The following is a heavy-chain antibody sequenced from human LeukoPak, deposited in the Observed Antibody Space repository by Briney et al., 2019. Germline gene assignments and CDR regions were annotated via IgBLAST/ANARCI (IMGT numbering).Heavy chain of an antibody. CDR2: ISSSSSYI. J-gene: IGHJ4*02. D-gene: IGHD6-19*01. CDR3: ARRVVAGHYYFDY. CDR1: GFAFSSYS. Sequence: GGSLRLSCAASGFAFSSYSMNWVRQAPGRGLEGVSSISSSSSYIYYADSVKGRFTISRDNAKNSLYLQMNSLRAEDTAVYYCARRVVAGHYYFDYWGQGTLVTVSS. V-gene: IGHV3-21*01.